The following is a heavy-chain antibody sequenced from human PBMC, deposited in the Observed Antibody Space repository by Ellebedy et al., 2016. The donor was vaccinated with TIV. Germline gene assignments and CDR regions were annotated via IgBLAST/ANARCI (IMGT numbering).Heavy chain of an antibody. V-gene: IGHV3-30*02. Sequence: GESLKISCAASGFSFTSNGMHWVRQAPGKGLEWVAFIPFDGSNTYYSDSVKGRFTISRDNSKSTLYLQMNSLRAEDTAVYYCARELTGYYVGYWGQGTLVTVSS. CDR3: ARELTGYYVGY. D-gene: IGHD3-9*01. J-gene: IGHJ4*02. CDR1: GFSFTSNG. CDR2: IPFDGSNT.